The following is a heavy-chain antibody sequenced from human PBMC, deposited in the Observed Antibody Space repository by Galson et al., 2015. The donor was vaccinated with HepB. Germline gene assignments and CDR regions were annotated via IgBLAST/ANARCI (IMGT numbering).Heavy chain of an antibody. J-gene: IGHJ4*02. V-gene: IGHV1-69*02. CDR1: GGTFSSYT. CDR2: IIPILGIA. D-gene: IGHD5-24*01. Sequence: SVKVSCKASGGTFSSYTISWVRQAPGQGLEWMGRIIPILGIANYAQKFQGRVTITADKSTSTAYMELSSLRSEDTAVYYCARGRVEMATMAPFDYWGQGTLVTVSS. CDR3: ARGRVEMATMAPFDY.